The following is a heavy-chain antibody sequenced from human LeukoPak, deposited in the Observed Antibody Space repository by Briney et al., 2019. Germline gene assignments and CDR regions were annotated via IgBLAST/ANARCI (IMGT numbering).Heavy chain of an antibody. D-gene: IGHD2/OR15-2a*01. CDR1: GGSISSYY. Sequence: SETLSLTCTVSGGSISSYYWSWIRQPPGKGLEWIGYIYYSGSTNYNPSLKSRVTISVDTSKNQFSLKLSSVTAADTAVYYCARSRILSPFDSWGQGTLVTVSS. J-gene: IGHJ5*01. CDR3: ARSRILSPFDS. V-gene: IGHV4-59*12. CDR2: IYYSGST.